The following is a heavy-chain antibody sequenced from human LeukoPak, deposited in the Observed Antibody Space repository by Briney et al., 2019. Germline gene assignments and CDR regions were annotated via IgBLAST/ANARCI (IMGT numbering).Heavy chain of an antibody. Sequence: PGGSLRLSCAASGFTFSSYWMHWVRQAPGKGLVWVSRINNDGSSTSYADSVKGRFTISRDNAKNTLYLQMNSLRAEDTAVYYCARPTKEGSSGYWWFDPWGQGTLVTVSS. CDR1: GFTFSSYW. CDR3: ARPTKEGSSGYWWFDP. V-gene: IGHV3-74*01. CDR2: INNDGSST. D-gene: IGHD6-13*01. J-gene: IGHJ5*02.